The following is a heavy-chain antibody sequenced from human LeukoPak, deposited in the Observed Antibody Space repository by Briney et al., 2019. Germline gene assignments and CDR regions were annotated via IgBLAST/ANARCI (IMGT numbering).Heavy chain of an antibody. CDR3: ARESNSGFHAFDI. Sequence: GASVKVSCKASGYTFTGYYMHWVRQAPGQGLEWMGIINPSGGSTSYAQKFQGRVTMTRDMSTSTVYMELSSLRSEDTAVYYCARESNSGFHAFDIWGQGTMVTVSS. CDR2: INPSGGST. J-gene: IGHJ3*02. V-gene: IGHV1-46*01. CDR1: GYTFTGYY. D-gene: IGHD6-19*01.